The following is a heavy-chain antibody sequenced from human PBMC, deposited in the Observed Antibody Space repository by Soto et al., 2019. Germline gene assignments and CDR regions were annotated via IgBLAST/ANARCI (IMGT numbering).Heavy chain of an antibody. D-gene: IGHD6-19*01. CDR3: AREIAVAGHFHNWFDP. CDR2: IYSGGST. CDR1: GFTVSSNY. J-gene: IGHJ5*02. V-gene: IGHV3-53*01. Sequence: EVQLVESGGGLIQPGGSLRLSCAASGFTVSSNYMSWVRQAPGKGLEWVSVIYSGGSTYYADSVKGRFTISRDNSKNTLYLQMNSLRAEDTAVYYCAREIAVAGHFHNWFDPWGQGTLVTVSS.